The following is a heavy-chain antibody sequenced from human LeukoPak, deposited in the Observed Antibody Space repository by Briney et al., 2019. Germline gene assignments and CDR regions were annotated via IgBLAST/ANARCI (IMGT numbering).Heavy chain of an antibody. CDR3: ARDLPFEVVPAAAYYYYYYMDV. J-gene: IGHJ6*03. Sequence: ASVKVSCKASGGTFSSYAISWVRQAPGQGLEWMGGIIPIFGTANYAQKLQGRVTMTTDTSTSTAYMELRSLRSDDTAVYYCARDLPFEVVPAAAYYYYYYMDVWGKGTTVTISS. D-gene: IGHD2-2*01. CDR2: IIPIFGTA. CDR1: GGTFSSYA. V-gene: IGHV1-69*05.